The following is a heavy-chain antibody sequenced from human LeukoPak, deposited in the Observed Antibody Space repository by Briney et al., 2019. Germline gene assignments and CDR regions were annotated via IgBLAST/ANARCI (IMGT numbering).Heavy chain of an antibody. CDR1: GGSISSYY. V-gene: IGHV4-59*01. Sequence: PSETLSLTCTVSGGSISSYYWSWIRQPPGKGLEWIGYIYYSGSTNYNPSLKSRVTISVDTSKNQFSLKLSSVTAADTAVYYCAGGIAAAGHEGDYWGQGTLVTVSS. CDR2: IYYSGST. CDR3: AGGIAAAGHEGDY. D-gene: IGHD6-13*01. J-gene: IGHJ4*02.